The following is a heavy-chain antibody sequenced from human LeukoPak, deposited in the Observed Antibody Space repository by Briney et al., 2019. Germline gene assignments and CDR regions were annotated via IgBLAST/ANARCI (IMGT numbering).Heavy chain of an antibody. D-gene: IGHD6-13*01. V-gene: IGHV3-7*03. CDR3: ARGSSSWFSDAFDI. CDR1: GFTFSGYW. J-gene: IGHJ3*02. CDR2: IKEDGGEG. Sequence: GGSLRLSCAASGFTFSGYWMTWVRQAPGKGLEWVANIKEDGGEGYYVDSVRGRFTISRDNAKNSLYLQMNSLRAEDTAVYYCARGSSSWFSDAFDIWGQGTMVTVSS.